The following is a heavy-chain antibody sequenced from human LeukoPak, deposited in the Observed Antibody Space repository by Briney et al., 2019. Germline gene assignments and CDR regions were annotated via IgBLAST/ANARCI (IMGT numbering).Heavy chain of an antibody. J-gene: IGHJ4*02. CDR2: ISGSGGRT. CDR3: AKGGETYYYDSSGYYSSY. CDR1: GFTFSSYA. D-gene: IGHD3-22*01. Sequence: GGSLRLSCAASGFTFSSYAMSWVRQAPGKGLEWVSAISGSGGRTYYADSVKGRFTISRDNSKNTLYLQMNSLRAEDTAVYYCAKGGETYYYDSSGYYSSYWGQGTLVTVSS. V-gene: IGHV3-23*01.